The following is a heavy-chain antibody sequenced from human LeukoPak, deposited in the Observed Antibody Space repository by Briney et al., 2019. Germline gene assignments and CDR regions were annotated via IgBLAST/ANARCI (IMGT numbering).Heavy chain of an antibody. CDR3: AKDETISGVNYFYY. CDR2: IDRGGGT. Sequence: SLXXSXAASGFSXNNYAMSWVRQAPGEGLEWVSGIDRGGGTYYADSVKGRFTISRDISEKTLFLQMNSLRAEDTAVYYCAKDETISGVNYFYYWGQGTLVTVSS. V-gene: IGHV3-23*01. CDR1: GFSXNNYA. J-gene: IGHJ4*02. D-gene: IGHD3-3*01.